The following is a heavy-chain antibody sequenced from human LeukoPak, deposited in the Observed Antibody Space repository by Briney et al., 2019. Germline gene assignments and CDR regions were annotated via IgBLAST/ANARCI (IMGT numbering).Heavy chain of an antibody. CDR1: GFTFSSYS. V-gene: IGHV3-21*04. D-gene: IGHD1-26*01. Sequence: PGGSLRLSCAASGFTFSSYSMNWVRQAPGKGLEWVSSISSSSSYIYYADSVKGRFTISRDNAKNSLYLQMNSLRAEDTAVYYCARKNSGSYYETLDYWGQGTLVTVSS. J-gene: IGHJ4*02. CDR2: ISSSSSYI. CDR3: ARKNSGSYYETLDY.